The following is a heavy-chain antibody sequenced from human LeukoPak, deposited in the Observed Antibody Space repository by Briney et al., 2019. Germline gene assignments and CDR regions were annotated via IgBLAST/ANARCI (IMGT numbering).Heavy chain of an antibody. Sequence: GASVKVSCKSFGFTFTNYLLHWVRQAPEQGLEWMGWINPNSGGTTYAQKFQGRVTMTRDTSISTAYMELSRLRSDDTAVYYCAGTIRYFDWSFEAGAQYYYYYGMDVWGQGTTVTVSS. CDR3: AGTIRYFDWSFEAGAQYYYYYGMDV. CDR2: INPNSGGT. CDR1: GFTFTNYL. V-gene: IGHV1-2*02. D-gene: IGHD3-9*01. J-gene: IGHJ6*02.